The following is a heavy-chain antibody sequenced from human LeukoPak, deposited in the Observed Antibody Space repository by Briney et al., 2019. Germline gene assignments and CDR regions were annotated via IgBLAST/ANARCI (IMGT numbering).Heavy chain of an antibody. V-gene: IGHV3-7*03. CDR1: GFTFSSYW. CDR3: ARVGLTQEYWFDP. CDR2: IKPDNIEK. J-gene: IGHJ5*02. D-gene: IGHD1-14*01. Sequence: GGSLRLSCAASGFTFSSYWMDWVRQVPGKGLEWVANIKPDNIEKYFVGSVKGRFAISRDNGKNSLYLQMNSLRVEDTAVYYCARVGLTQEYWFDPWGQGTLVTVSS.